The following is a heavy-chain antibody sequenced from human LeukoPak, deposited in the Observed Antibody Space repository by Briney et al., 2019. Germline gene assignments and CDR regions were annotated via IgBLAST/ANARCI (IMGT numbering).Heavy chain of an antibody. CDR1: GFTFSNAW. J-gene: IGHJ5*02. CDR2: ISGSGGST. D-gene: IGHD3-16*01. CDR3: ALAQRGTLNWFDP. V-gene: IGHV3-23*01. Sequence: GGSLRLSCAASGFTFSNAWMSWVRQAPGKGLEWVSAISGSGGSTYYADSVEGRFTISRDNSKNTLYLQMNSLRAEDTAVYYCALAQRGTLNWFDPWGQGTLVTVSS.